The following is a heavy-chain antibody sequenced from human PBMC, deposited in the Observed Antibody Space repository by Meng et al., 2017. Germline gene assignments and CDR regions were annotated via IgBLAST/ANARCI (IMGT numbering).Heavy chain of an antibody. CDR3: ARGGSYYSY. D-gene: IGHD1-26*01. CDR1: GFTVSSNY. Sequence: GELVETGGGLVPPGVSLRLSCAASGFTVSSNYMSWVRQAPGKGLEWVSVIYSGGSTYYADSVKGRFTISRDNSKNTLYLQMNSLRAEDTAVYYCARGGSYYSYWGQGTLVTVSS. J-gene: IGHJ4*02. CDR2: IYSGGST. V-gene: IGHV3-53*02.